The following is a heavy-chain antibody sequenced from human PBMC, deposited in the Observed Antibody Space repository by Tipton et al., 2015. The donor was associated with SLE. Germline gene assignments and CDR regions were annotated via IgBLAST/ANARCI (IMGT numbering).Heavy chain of an antibody. D-gene: IGHD3-10*01. CDR2: IHHSGNT. Sequence: TLSLTCAVSAYSISTGYHWGWIRQPPGKGLVWIASIHHSGNTYYNPPLKSRVTISVDTSKNQFSLELNSVTAADTAVYLCAREGGYAGSGSYGTVWGQGTTVTVSS. CDR3: AREGGYAGSGSYGTV. CDR1: AYSISTGYH. V-gene: IGHV4-38-2*02. J-gene: IGHJ6*02.